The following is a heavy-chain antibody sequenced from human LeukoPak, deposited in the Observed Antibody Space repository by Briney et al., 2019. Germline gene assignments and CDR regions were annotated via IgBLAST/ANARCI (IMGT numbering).Heavy chain of an antibody. CDR3: ARDSGRYFFDY. V-gene: IGHV3-48*03. Sequence: GGSLRLSCAASGFTFSSYEMNWVRQAPGKGLEGVSYISSSGSTIYYADSVKGRFTISRDNAKKSLYLQMNSLRAEDTAVYYCARDSGRYFFDYWGQGTLVTVSS. CDR1: GFTFSSYE. CDR2: ISSSGSTI. J-gene: IGHJ4*02.